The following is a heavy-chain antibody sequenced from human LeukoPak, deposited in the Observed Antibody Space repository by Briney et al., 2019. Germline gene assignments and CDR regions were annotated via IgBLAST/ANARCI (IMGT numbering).Heavy chain of an antibody. Sequence: PGGSLRLSCAASGFTFSSYEMNWVRQAPGKGLEWVSYISSSGSTIYYTDSVEGRFTISRDNSKNSLYLQMNSLRADGTAVYYCAKSRSGYALFDYWGQGIVVTVSS. J-gene: IGHJ4*02. D-gene: IGHD5-12*01. V-gene: IGHV3-48*03. CDR2: ISSSGSTI. CDR3: AKSRSGYALFDY. CDR1: GFTFSSYE.